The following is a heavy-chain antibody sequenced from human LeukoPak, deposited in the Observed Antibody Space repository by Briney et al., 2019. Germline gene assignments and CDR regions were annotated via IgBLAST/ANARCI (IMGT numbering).Heavy chain of an antibody. V-gene: IGHV4-59*01. CDR3: ARVGQPGAFDI. D-gene: IGHD3-10*01. CDR2: IYYSGST. Sequence: SETLSLTCTVSGGSISSYYWSWNRQPPGKGLEWIGYIYYSGSTNYNPSLKSRVTLSVDTSKNQFSLKLSSVTAADTAVYYCARVGQPGAFDIWGQGTMVTVSS. CDR1: GGSISSYY. J-gene: IGHJ3*02.